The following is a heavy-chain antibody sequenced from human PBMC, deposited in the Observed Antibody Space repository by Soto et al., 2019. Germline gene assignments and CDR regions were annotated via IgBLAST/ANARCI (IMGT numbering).Heavy chain of an antibody. CDR1: GGSISSYY. Sequence: SETLSLTCTVSGGSISSYYWSWIRQPPGKGLEWIGNIYYSGSTYYNPSLKSRVTISVDTSKNQFSLKLSSVTAAGTAVYYCARQTASIAAGVVDYWGQGTLVTVSS. D-gene: IGHD6-6*01. J-gene: IGHJ4*02. CDR2: IYYSGST. V-gene: IGHV4-59*08. CDR3: ARQTASIAAGVVDY.